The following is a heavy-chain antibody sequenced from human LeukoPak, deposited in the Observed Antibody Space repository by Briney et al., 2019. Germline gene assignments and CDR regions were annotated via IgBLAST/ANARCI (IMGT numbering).Heavy chain of an antibody. V-gene: IGHV1-18*01. J-gene: IGHJ4*02. D-gene: IGHD3-10*01. CDR1: GYTFTSYG. CDR2: ISAYNGNT. CDR3: ARGRTSELWFGEKTFDY. Sequence: VSVTVSCKASGYTFTSYGISWVRQAPGQGLEWMGWISAYNGNTNYAQKLQGRVTMTTDTSTSTAYMELRSLRSDDTAVYYCARGRTSELWFGEKTFDYWGQGTLVTVSS.